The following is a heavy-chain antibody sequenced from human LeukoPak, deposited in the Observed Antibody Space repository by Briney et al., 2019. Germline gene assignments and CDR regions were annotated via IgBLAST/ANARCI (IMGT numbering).Heavy chain of an antibody. CDR2: IKSDGSEK. V-gene: IGHV3-7*01. Sequence: PGGSLRLSCAVSGFTFSTFWMSWVRRAPGKGLEWVANIKSDGSEKYYVDSMKGRFTVSRDNAKNSLYLQMDSLRAEDTAVYYCARGGTFVSDYWGQGTLVTVSS. CDR1: GFTFSTFW. CDR3: ARGGTFVSDY. D-gene: IGHD1-1*01. J-gene: IGHJ4*02.